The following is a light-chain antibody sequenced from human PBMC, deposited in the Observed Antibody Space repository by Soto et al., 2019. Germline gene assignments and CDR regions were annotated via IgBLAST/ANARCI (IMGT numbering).Light chain of an antibody. J-gene: IGLJ7*01. Sequence: QSALTQPASVSGSPGQSITISCTGTSSDVGGYNFVSWYQQHPGKAPKLMIYDVNNRPSGVSHRFSGSKSGNAASLTISGLQAEDEADYYCFSYSTISTVVLGGGTQLTVL. V-gene: IGLV2-14*03. CDR1: SSDVGGYNF. CDR2: DVN. CDR3: FSYSTISTVV.